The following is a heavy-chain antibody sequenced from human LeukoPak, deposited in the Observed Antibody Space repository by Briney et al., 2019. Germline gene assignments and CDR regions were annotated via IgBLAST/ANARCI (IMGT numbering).Heavy chain of an antibody. D-gene: IGHD6-19*01. V-gene: IGHV3-30*02. CDR3: AKDVASQCDSSGYQSD. CDR1: GFTFSSYG. CDR2: IRYDGGNT. Sequence: GGSLRLSCAASGFTFSSYGMHWVRQAPGKGLEWVAFIRYDGGNTHYADSVKGRFTISRDNSQNRLFLQMNSLRAEDTAVYYCAKDVASQCDSSGYQSDWGQGALVTVSS. J-gene: IGHJ4*02.